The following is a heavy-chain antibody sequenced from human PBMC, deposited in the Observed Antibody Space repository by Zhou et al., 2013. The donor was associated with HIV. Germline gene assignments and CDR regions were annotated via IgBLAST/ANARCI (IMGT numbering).Heavy chain of an antibody. Sequence: QVQLVQSGVEVKKPGSSVKVSCKDSGGTYGIYVIWWVRQASGQGLEWMGRLIPKYGTTNYSPKLQGRLTITADETTNTAYMELRSLRSDDTAIYYCAREESGGGRNGYKFWGQGTLVTVSS. J-gene: IGHJ4*02. V-gene: IGHV1-69*13. D-gene: IGHD3-16*01. CDR3: AREESGGGRNGYKF. CDR1: GGTYGIYV. CDR2: LIPKYGTT.